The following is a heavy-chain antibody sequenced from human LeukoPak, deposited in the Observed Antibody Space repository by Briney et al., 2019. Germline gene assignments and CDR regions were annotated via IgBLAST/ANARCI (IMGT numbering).Heavy chain of an antibody. CDR1: GFTFSSYS. CDR3: AKGPSSDYFDY. Sequence: PGGSLRLSCAASGFTFSSYSLNWVRQAPGKGLEWVSYISSSSSTIKYADSVKGRFTISRDNSKNTLYLQMNSLRAEDTAVFYCAKGPSSDYFDYWGQGTLVTVSS. V-gene: IGHV3-48*01. CDR2: ISSSSSTI. J-gene: IGHJ4*02.